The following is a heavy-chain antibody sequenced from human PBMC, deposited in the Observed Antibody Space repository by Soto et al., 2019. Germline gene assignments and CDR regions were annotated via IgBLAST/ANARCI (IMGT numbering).Heavy chain of an antibody. CDR3: ARDTASKDYDRHSYFPHLDS. J-gene: IGHJ5*01. Sequence: SETLSLTCAASGGSINTDYYWSWIRQPPGKGLEWIGHIYYTGGTFYSPSLKSRLALSVDTSKNQFSLRLSSVTAADTAVYYCARDTASKDYDRHSYFPHLDSWGQGALVTVSS. V-gene: IGHV4-30-4*01. CDR1: GGSINTDYY. D-gene: IGHD3-22*01. CDR2: IYYTGGT.